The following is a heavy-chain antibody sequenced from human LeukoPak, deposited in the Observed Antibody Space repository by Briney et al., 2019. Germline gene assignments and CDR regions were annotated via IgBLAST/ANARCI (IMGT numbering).Heavy chain of an antibody. CDR1: GFTFSTYS. CDR2: IYPSGDST. Sequence: PGGSLRLSCAASGFTFSTYSMTWVRRGPGKGLEWVSSIYPSGDSTFYADSVKGRFTISRDNSKNTLYLQMSSLRTEDTAIYYCAKDVVPDSGWDLDYWGQGTLVTVSS. D-gene: IGHD6-19*01. V-gene: IGHV3-23*01. CDR3: AKDVVPDSGWDLDY. J-gene: IGHJ4*02.